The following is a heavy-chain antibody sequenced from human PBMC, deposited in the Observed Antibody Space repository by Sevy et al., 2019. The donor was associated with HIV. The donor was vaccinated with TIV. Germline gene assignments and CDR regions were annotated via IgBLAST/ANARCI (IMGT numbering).Heavy chain of an antibody. J-gene: IGHJ3*02. CDR2: ISAYNGNT. CDR1: GYTFTSYG. Sequence: ASVKVSCNASGYTFTSYGISWVRQAPGQGLEWMGWISAYNGNTNYAQKLQGRVTMTTDTSTSTAYMELRSLRSDDTAVYYCARGVKQLLLGAFDIWGQGTMVTVSS. D-gene: IGHD6-13*01. V-gene: IGHV1-18*01. CDR3: ARGVKQLLLGAFDI.